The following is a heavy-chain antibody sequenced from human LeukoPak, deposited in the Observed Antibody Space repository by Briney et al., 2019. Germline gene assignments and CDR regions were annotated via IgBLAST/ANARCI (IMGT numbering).Heavy chain of an antibody. J-gene: IGHJ1*01. Sequence: SETLSLTCAVYGGSFSGYYWSWIRQPPGKGLEWIGEINHSGSTNYNPSLKSRVTISVDTSKNQFSLKLSSVTAADTAVYYCARGGRSIAARPAPPPRYFQHWGQGTLVTVSS. CDR2: INHSGST. CDR1: GGSFSGYY. D-gene: IGHD6-6*01. V-gene: IGHV4-34*01. CDR3: ARGGRSIAARPAPPPRYFQH.